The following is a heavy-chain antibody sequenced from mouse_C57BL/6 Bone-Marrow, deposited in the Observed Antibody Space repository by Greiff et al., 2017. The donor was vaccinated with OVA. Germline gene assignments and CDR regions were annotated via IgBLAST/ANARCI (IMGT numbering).Heavy chain of an antibody. D-gene: IGHD2-2*01. CDR1: GFTFSSYG. Sequence: EVKLVESGGDLVKPGGSLKLSCAASGFTFSSYGMSWVRQTPDKRLEWVATISSGGSYTSYPDSVKGRFTISRDNAKNTLYLQMSSLKSEDTAMYYCARQGGYYYAMDYWGQGTSVTVSS. CDR2: ISSGGSYT. CDR3: ARQGGYYYAMDY. J-gene: IGHJ4*01. V-gene: IGHV5-6*01.